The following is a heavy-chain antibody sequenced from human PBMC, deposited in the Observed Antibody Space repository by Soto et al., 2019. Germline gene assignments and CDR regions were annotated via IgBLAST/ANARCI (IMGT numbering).Heavy chain of an antibody. D-gene: IGHD1-1*01. V-gene: IGHV3-48*02. CDR2: ISSGSTTI. Sequence: GSLRLSCAVSGFTLSSNGMHWVRQAPGKGLEWVSYISSGSTTIYYADSVKDRFTISRDNGKNSLYLQMNSLRDEDTAVYYCARVRRNDASDYYGMDVWGQGTAVTVSS. J-gene: IGHJ6*02. CDR1: GFTLSSNG. CDR3: ARVRRNDASDYYGMDV.